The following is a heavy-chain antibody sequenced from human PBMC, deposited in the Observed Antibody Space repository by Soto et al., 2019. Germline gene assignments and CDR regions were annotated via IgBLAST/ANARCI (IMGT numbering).Heavy chain of an antibody. D-gene: IGHD3-10*01. J-gene: IGHJ4*02. CDR1: GGSISSGDYY. V-gene: IGHV4-30-4*01. Sequence: QVQLQESGPGLVKPSQTLSLTCTVSGGSISSGDYYWSWIRQPPGKGLEWIGYIYYSGSTYYNPSPQRSVTISVDTSKDQVPPKPEFGTAPDPGGYYWGKVWGGSGSYEYYFDYWGQGTLVTVSS. CDR2: IYYSGST. CDR3: GKVWGGSGSYEYYFDY.